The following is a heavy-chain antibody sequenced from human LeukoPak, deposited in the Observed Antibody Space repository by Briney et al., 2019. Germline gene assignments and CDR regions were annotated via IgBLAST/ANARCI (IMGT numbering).Heavy chain of an antibody. V-gene: IGHV4-39*07. J-gene: IGHJ4*02. CDR1: GGSISSSSYY. Sequence: PSETLSLTCTVSGGSISSSSYYWGWIRQPPGKGLEWIGSIYYSGSTYYNPSLKSRVTISVDTSKNQFSLKLSSVTAADTAVYYCARERALRTATDYFDYWGQGTLVTVSS. CDR3: ARERALRTATDYFDY. CDR2: IYYSGST.